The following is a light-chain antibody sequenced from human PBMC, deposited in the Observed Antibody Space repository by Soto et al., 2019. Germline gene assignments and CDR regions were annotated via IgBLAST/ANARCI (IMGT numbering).Light chain of an antibody. CDR3: QQYNSSPLT. V-gene: IGKV3-20*01. J-gene: IGKJ4*01. CDR2: GAS. CDR1: QSVSSSY. Sequence: EIVLTQSPGTLSLSPGERATLSCRASQSVSSSYLAWYQQKPGQAPRLLIYGASSRATVIPDRFSGSGSGTDFTLTISRLETEDFAVYYCQQYNSSPLTFGGGTKVEIK.